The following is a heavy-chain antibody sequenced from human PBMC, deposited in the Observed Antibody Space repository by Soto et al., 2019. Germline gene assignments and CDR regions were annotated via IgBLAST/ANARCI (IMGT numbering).Heavy chain of an antibody. J-gene: IGHJ4*02. CDR2: INPSSGST. Sequence: GASVKVSCKASGYTFTSYGISWVRQAPGQGLEWMGIINPSSGSTSYAQKFQGRVTMTRDTSTSTVYMELSSLRSEDTAVYYCARDSGSYTPVAYYFDYWGQGTLVTVSS. CDR3: ARDSGSYTPVAYYFDY. CDR1: GYTFTSYG. D-gene: IGHD1-26*01. V-gene: IGHV1-46*01.